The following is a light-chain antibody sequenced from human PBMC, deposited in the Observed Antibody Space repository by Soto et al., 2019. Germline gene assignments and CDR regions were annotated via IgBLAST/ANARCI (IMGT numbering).Light chain of an antibody. J-gene: IGKJ1*01. CDR1: QSISSY. CDR2: AAS. V-gene: IGKV1-39*01. CDR3: LQVANFPRT. Sequence: DIQMTQSPSSLSASVGDRVTITCRASQSISSYLNWYQQNPGKAPKLLIYAASSLQSGVPSRFSGSGSGTDFTLTISSLQPEDSATYYCLQVANFPRTFGQGTKV.